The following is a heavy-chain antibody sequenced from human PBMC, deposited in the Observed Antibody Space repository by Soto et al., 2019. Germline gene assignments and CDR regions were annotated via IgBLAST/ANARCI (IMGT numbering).Heavy chain of an antibody. V-gene: IGHV1-3*01. J-gene: IGHJ4*02. CDR1: GYTFTSYA. CDR2: INAGNGNT. Sequence: ASVKVSCKASGYTFTSYAMHWVRQAPGQRLEWMGWINAGNGNTKYSQKFQGRVTITRDTSASTAYMELSSLRSEDTAVYYCARYGGIYDSSGYYYLDYWGQGTLVTVS. CDR3: ARYGGIYDSSGYYYLDY. D-gene: IGHD3-22*01.